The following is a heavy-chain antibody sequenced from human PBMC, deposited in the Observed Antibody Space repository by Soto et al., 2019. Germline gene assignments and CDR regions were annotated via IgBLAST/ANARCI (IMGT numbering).Heavy chain of an antibody. CDR3: AREFRGSGSYYFPFDY. V-gene: IGHV1-3*01. CDR2: INAGNGNT. CDR1: GYTFTSYA. J-gene: IGHJ4*02. Sequence: QVQLVQSGAEVKKPGASVKVSCKASGYTFTSYAMHWVRQAPGQRLEWMGWINAGNGNTKYSQKFQGRVTSTRDTSASTAYMELSSLRSEDTAVYYCAREFRGSGSYYFPFDYWGQGTLVTVSS. D-gene: IGHD3-10*01.